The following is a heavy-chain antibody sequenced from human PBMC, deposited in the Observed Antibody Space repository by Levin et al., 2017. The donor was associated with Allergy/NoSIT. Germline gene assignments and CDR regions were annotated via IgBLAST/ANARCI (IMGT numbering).Heavy chain of an antibody. J-gene: IGHJ6*03. V-gene: IGHV3-33*01. CDR1: GFTFSSYG. Sequence: LSLTCAASGFTFSSYGMHWVRQAPGKGLEWVAVIWDDGYKKYYADSVKGRFTISRDNSKNTLYLQMNSLRAEDTAVYYCARVLRFYYYYYVDGWGKGTTVTVSS. CDR2: IWDDGYKK. D-gene: IGHD5-12*01. CDR3: ARVLRFYYYYYVDG.